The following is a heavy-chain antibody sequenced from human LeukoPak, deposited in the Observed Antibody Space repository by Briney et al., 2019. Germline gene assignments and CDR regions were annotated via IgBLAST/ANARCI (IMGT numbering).Heavy chain of an antibody. Sequence: SETLSLTCTASGGSISSYYWSWIRQPAGKGLEWIGRIYTSGSTNYNPSLKSRVTMSVDTSKNQFSLKLSSVTAADTAVYYCARGRSSGWYEGGAFDIWGQGTMVTVSS. CDR3: ARGRSSGWYEGGAFDI. V-gene: IGHV4-4*07. CDR1: GGSISSYY. J-gene: IGHJ3*02. D-gene: IGHD6-19*01. CDR2: IYTSGST.